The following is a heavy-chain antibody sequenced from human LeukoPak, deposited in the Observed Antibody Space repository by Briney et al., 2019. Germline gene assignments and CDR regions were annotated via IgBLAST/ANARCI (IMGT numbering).Heavy chain of an antibody. CDR1: GYTFTCYY. Sequence: GASVKLSCKASGYTFTCYYLHWVRQAPGQGLEWMGWINPNSGGTNYAQKFQGWGTMTRGTSISTAYLELSRLRSDDPALYYCARGYCSSTSCYGVPPFDYWGQGTLVTGSS. V-gene: IGHV1-2*04. J-gene: IGHJ4*02. CDR3: ARGYCSSTSCYGVPPFDY. D-gene: IGHD2-2*01. CDR2: INPNSGGT.